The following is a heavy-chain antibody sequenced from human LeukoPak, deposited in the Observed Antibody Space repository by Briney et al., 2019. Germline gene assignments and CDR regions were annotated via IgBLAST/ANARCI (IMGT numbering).Heavy chain of an antibody. J-gene: IGHJ4*02. CDR3: TRGRRATHDY. V-gene: IGHV3-49*04. CDR2: IRSKAYGGTT. D-gene: IGHD1-26*01. CDR1: GFTFGDYS. Sequence: GGSLRLSCTASGFTFGDYSMNWVRQAPGKGLKWVGFIRSKAYGGTTEYAASVKGRFTISRDDSKSIAYLQMNSLKTEDTAVYYCTRGRRATHDYWGQGTLVTVPS.